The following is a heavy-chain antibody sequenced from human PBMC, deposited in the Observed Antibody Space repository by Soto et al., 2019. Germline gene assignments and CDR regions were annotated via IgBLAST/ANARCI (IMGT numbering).Heavy chain of an antibody. Sequence: QVQLQQWGAGLLKPSETLSLTCAVYGGSFSGYYWSWIRQPPGKGLEWIGEINHSGSTNYNPSLNSRVTISVDTSKNQSSLKLSSVTAADTAVYYCARGQSSLLLDCWGQGVLVTVSS. CDR2: INHSGST. D-gene: IGHD2-8*02. V-gene: IGHV4-34*01. J-gene: IGHJ4*02. CDR1: GGSFSGYY. CDR3: ARGQSSLLLDC.